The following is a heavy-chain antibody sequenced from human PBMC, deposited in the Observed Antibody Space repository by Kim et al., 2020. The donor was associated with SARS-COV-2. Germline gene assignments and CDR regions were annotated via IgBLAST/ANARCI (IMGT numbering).Heavy chain of an antibody. CDR3: ASLSTRDNWFDP. Sequence: SETLSLTCAVSGGSISSGGYSWSWIRQPPGKGLEWIGYIYHSGSTYYNPSLKSRVTISVDRSKNQFSLKLSSVTAADTAVYYCASLSTRDNWFDPWGQGTLVTVSS. CDR2: IYHSGST. D-gene: IGHD1-1*01. J-gene: IGHJ5*02. V-gene: IGHV4-30-2*01. CDR1: GGSISSGGYS.